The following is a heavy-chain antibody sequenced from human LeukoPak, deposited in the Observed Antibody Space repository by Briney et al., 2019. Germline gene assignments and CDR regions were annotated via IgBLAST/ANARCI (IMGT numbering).Heavy chain of an antibody. CDR1: GFTFSNAW. CDR3: TTDSPPYYDILTGYYPPKYRDI. V-gene: IGHV3-15*01. CDR2: IKSKTDGGTT. D-gene: IGHD3-9*01. J-gene: IGHJ4*02. Sequence: GGSLRLSCAASGFTFSNAWMSWVRQAPGKGLEWVGRIKSKTDGGTTDYAAPVKGRFTISRDDSKNTLYLQMNSLKTEDTAVYYCTTDSPPYYDILTGYYPPKYRDIWGQGTLVTVSS.